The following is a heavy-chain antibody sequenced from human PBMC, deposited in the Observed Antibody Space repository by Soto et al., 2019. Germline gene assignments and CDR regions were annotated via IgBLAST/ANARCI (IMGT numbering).Heavy chain of an antibody. Sequence: PSETLSLTCSVSGGSIDSSYWTWIRQPSGRGLEWIGYIYYSGSTNYHPSLRSRVTISVDTSKNQFSLKLRSVTAADTAVYYCARGLGGIVGGAWFDPWGQGTLVTVSS. V-gene: IGHV4-59*01. D-gene: IGHD1-26*01. CDR2: IYYSGST. CDR3: ARGLGGIVGGAWFDP. CDR1: GGSIDSSY. J-gene: IGHJ5*02.